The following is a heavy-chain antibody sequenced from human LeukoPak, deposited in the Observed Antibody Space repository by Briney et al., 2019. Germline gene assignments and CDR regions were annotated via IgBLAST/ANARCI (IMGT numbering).Heavy chain of an antibody. D-gene: IGHD3-10*01. Sequence: GASVKVSCKASGYTFTSYGISWVRQAPGQGLEWMGWISAYNGNTNYAQKLQGRVTMTTDTSTSTAYMELRSLRSDDTAVYYCARESITMVRGVIQDAFDIWGQGTMVTVSS. J-gene: IGHJ3*02. CDR1: GYTFTSYG. V-gene: IGHV1-18*01. CDR2: ISAYNGNT. CDR3: ARESITMVRGVIQDAFDI.